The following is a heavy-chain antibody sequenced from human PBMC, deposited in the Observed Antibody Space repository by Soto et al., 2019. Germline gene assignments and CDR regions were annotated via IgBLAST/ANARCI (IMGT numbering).Heavy chain of an antibody. CDR2: ISSSSSYI. CDR3: ARDQEYSSSYDY. D-gene: IGHD6-6*01. J-gene: IGHJ4*02. CDR1: GFTFSSYS. V-gene: IGHV3-21*01. Sequence: VGSLRLSCAASGFTFSSYSMNWVRQAPGKGLEWVSSISSSSSYIYYADSVKGRFTISRDNAKNSLYLQMNSLRAEDTAVYYCARDQEYSSSYDYWGQGTLVTVSS.